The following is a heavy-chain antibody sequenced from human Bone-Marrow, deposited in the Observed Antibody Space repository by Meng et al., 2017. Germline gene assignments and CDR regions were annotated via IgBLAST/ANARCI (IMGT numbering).Heavy chain of an antibody. V-gene: IGHV7-4-1*02. CDR1: GYILTHYA. CDR3: TRDGYSDCSSTSCFDY. Sequence: ASVKVSCKASGYILTHYAINWLRQAPGQGLEWMGWINTNTGNPTYAQGFTGRLVFSLDTSVSTAYLQLSGLKADDTAVYYCTRDGYSDCSSTSCFDYWGQGSPVTVSS. J-gene: IGHJ4*02. D-gene: IGHD2-2*01. CDR2: INTNTGNP.